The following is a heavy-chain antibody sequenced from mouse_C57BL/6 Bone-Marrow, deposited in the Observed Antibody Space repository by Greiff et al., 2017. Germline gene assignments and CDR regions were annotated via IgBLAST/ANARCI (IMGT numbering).Heavy chain of an antibody. J-gene: IGHJ2*01. V-gene: IGHV1-69*01. D-gene: IGHD6-2*01. CDR3: ARGDGVPYYFDY. Sequence: VQLQQPGAELVMPGASVKLSCKASGYTFTSYWMHWVKQRPGQGLEWIGEIDPSDSYTNYNQKFKGKSTLTVDKSSSTAYMQLSSLTSEDSAVYYCARGDGVPYYFDYWGQGTTLTVSS. CDR1: GYTFTSYW. CDR2: IDPSDSYT.